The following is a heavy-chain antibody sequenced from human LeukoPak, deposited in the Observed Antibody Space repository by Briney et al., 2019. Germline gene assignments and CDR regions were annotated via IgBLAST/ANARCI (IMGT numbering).Heavy chain of an antibody. J-gene: IGHJ6*02. CDR1: GFTFSSYA. CDR2: ISGSGGGT. D-gene: IGHD3-16*01. CDR3: AKDLGQWEAGMDV. Sequence: TGGSLRLSCAASGFTFSSYAMSWVRQAPGKGLEWVAAISGSGGGTYYTDSVKGRFTISRDNSKNTLYLQMNSLRAEDTAVYYCAKDLGQWEAGMDVWGQGTTVTVSS. V-gene: IGHV3-23*01.